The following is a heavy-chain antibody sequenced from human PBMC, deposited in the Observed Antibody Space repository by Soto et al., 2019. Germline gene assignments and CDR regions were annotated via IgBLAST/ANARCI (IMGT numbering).Heavy chain of an antibody. D-gene: IGHD1-26*01. V-gene: IGHV4-38-2*02. CDR1: DYSIGSGYY. Sequence: SETLSLTCTVSDYSIGSGYYWGWIRQPPGKGLEWIGSIIHSGNTNYNPSLKSRVTMSVDTSKNQFSLKLSSVIAADTAVYYCARDRNSGSRPDALDIWGQGTMVTVSS. J-gene: IGHJ3*02. CDR2: IIHSGNT. CDR3: ARDRNSGSRPDALDI.